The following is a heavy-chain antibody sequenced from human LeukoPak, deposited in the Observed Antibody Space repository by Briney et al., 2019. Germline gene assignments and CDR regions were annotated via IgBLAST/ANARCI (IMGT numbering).Heavy chain of an antibody. D-gene: IGHD4-17*01. Sequence: GGSLRLSCAASGFTFSSYGMSWVRQAPGKGLEWVSAISGSGGSTYYADSVKGRFTISRDNSKNTLYLQMNSLRAEDTAVYYCAKDRGYYGDFGDYWGQGTLVTVSS. CDR3: AKDRGYYGDFGDY. J-gene: IGHJ4*02. CDR2: ISGSGGST. CDR1: GFTFSSYG. V-gene: IGHV3-23*01.